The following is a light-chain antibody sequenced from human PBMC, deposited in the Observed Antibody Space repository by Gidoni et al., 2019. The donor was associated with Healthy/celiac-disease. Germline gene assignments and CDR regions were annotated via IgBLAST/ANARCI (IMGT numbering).Light chain of an antibody. CDR3: QQYNNWGT. V-gene: IGKV3-15*01. CDR1: QSVSSN. Sequence: EIVMTQSPATLSVSPGERATLSCRASQSVSSNLAWYQQKTGQAPRLLIYGASTRATGIPARFSGSGSGTEFTLTISSLQSEDFAVYYCQQYNNWGTFGQGTKLEIK. J-gene: IGKJ2*02. CDR2: GAS.